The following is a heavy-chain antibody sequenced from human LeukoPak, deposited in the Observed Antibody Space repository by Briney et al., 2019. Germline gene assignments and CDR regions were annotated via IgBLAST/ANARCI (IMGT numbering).Heavy chain of an antibody. CDR3: ARDTIVVPAADYYMDV. D-gene: IGHD2-2*01. V-gene: IGHV3-48*04. Sequence: GGSLRLSCAASGFTFSSYAMSWVRQAPGKGLEWVLYISSSGSTIYYADSVKGRFTISRDNAKNSLYLQMNSLRAEDTAVYYCARDTIVVPAADYYMDVWGKGTTVTVSS. J-gene: IGHJ6*03. CDR1: GFTFSSYA. CDR2: ISSSGSTI.